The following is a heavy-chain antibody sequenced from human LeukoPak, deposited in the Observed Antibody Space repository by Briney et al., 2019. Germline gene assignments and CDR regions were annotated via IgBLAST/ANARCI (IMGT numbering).Heavy chain of an antibody. CDR2: VNSGGRT. CDR1: GFTFSSYA. CDR3: ARERRERYSDY. D-gene: IGHD2-15*01. J-gene: IGHJ4*02. Sequence: PGGSLRLSCAASGFTFSSYAMSWVRQAPGKWLEWVSAVNSGGRTYYADSVKGRFTISRGNSKNTMYLQMTSLRGEDTAVYYCARERRERYSDYWGQGTLATVTS. V-gene: IGHV3-23*01.